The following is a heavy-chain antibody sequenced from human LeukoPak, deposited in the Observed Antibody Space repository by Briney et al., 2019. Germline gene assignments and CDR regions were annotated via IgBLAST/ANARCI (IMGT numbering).Heavy chain of an antibody. CDR1: GYTFTSYG. D-gene: IGHD3-16*01. Sequence: EASVKVSCKASGYTFTSYGISWVRQAPGQGLEWMGWISAYNGNTNYAQKLQGRVTMTTDTSTSTAYMELRSLRSDDTAVYYCALLGGPIDYYYGMDVWGQGTTVTVSS. V-gene: IGHV1-18*01. CDR2: ISAYNGNT. CDR3: ALLGGPIDYYYGMDV. J-gene: IGHJ6*02.